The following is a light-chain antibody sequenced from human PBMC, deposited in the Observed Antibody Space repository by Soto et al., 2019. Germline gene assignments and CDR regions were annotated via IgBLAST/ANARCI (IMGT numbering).Light chain of an antibody. CDR1: STDIGRYNY. J-gene: IGLJ1*01. CDR3: SAYTSSSTYV. V-gene: IGLV2-14*01. CDR2: DVS. Sequence: QSVLTQPASVSGSPGQSITISCTGTSTDIGRYNYVSWYQQHPGKAPKLMIYDVSNRPSGVSNRFSGSKSGNTASLTISGLQAEGDADYFCSAYTSSSTYVFGTGTKVTDL.